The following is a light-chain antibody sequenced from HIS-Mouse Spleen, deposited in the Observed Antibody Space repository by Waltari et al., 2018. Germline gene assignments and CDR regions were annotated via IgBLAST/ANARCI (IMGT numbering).Light chain of an antibody. J-gene: IGLJ2*01. Sequence: SYVLTQPPSVSVAPGQTARITCGGNNLGRKGVHSYQQKPGQAPVLVVYDDSDRPSGIPERFSGSNSGNTATLTISRVEAGDEADYYCQVWDSSSDHPVVFGGGTKLTVL. CDR1: NLGRKG. CDR3: QVWDSSSDHPVV. CDR2: DDS. V-gene: IGLV3-21*02.